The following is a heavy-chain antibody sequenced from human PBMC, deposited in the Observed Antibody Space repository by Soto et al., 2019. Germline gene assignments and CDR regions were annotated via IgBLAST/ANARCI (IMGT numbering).Heavy chain of an antibody. CDR2: INHRGST. V-gene: IGHV4-34*01. D-gene: IGHD6-13*01. J-gene: IGHJ5*02. Sequence: SETLSLTCAVYGGSFSGYYWSWIRQPPGKGLEWIGEINHRGSTNYNPSLKSRVTISVDTSKNQFSLKLSSVTAADTAVYYCARSKPIALRRVFDPWGQGTLVT. CDR3: ARSKPIALRRVFDP. CDR1: GGSFSGYY.